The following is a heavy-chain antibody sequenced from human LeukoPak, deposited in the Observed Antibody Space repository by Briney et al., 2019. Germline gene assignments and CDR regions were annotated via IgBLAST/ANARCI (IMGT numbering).Heavy chain of an antibody. V-gene: IGHV3-7*01. D-gene: IGHD1-1*01. J-gene: IGHJ4*02. CDR2: IKEDGTEK. CDR1: GFTFSSYS. Sequence: GGSLRLSCAASGFTFSSYSMNWVRQAPGKGLEWVANIKEDGTEKNFVDSVKGRFTISRDNTKNLLFLEMNNLRGDDTAMYYCVRESRPGGAMGLYHNLDYWGQGTLVAVSS. CDR3: VRESRPGGAMGLYHNLDY.